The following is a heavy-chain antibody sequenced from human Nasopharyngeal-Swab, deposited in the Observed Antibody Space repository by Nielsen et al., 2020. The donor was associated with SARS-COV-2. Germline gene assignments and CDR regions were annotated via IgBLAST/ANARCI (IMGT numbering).Heavy chain of an antibody. D-gene: IGHD3-10*01. Sequence: SVKVSCKASGGTFSGYAISWVRQAPGQGLEWMGGIIPIFGTANYAQKFQGRVTITADESTSTAYMELSSLRSEDTAVYYCARSHGSGSYVYYWGQGTLVTVSS. V-gene: IGHV1-69*13. J-gene: IGHJ4*02. CDR1: GGTFSGYA. CDR3: ARSHGSGSYVYY. CDR2: IIPIFGTA.